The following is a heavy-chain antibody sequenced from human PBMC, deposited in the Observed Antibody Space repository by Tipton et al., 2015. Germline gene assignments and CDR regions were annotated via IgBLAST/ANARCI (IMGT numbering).Heavy chain of an antibody. V-gene: IGHV4-61*08. CDR3: ARGTKWLLLLKAFDI. D-gene: IGHD3-22*01. Sequence: SLTCTVSGDSISSSGYYWSWIRQHPGKGLEWIGYIYYSGSTNYNPSLKSRVTISVDTSKNQFSLKLSSVTAADTAVYYCARGTKWLLLLKAFDIWGQGTMVTVSS. CDR1: GDSISSSGYY. J-gene: IGHJ3*02. CDR2: IYYSGST.